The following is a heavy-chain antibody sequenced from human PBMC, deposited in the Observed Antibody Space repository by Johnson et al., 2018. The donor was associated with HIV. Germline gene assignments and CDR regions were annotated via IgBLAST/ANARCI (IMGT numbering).Heavy chain of an antibody. CDR1: GFTFSSYG. D-gene: IGHD7-27*01. J-gene: IGHJ3*02. Sequence: QVQLVESGGGVVQPGRSLRLSCAASGFTFSSYGMHWVRQAPGKGLEWVAVISYDGSNKYYADSVKGRFTISRDNSKNTLYLQMNSLRAEDTAVYYCASTLTGDFGAFDIWGQGTMVTVSS. V-gene: IGHV3-30*19. CDR3: ASTLTGDFGAFDI. CDR2: ISYDGSNK.